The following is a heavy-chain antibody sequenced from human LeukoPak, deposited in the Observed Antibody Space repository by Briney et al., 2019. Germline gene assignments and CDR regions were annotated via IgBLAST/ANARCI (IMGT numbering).Heavy chain of an antibody. CDR2: IYYSGNT. CDR3: ARSPYAYYFDY. Sequence: PSETLSLTCTVSGGSISSSSYYWGWIRQPPGKGLEWIGSIYYSGNTYYNPSLKSRVTISVDTSKNQFSLKLSSVTAADTAVYYCARSPYAYYFDYWGQGTLVTVSS. CDR1: GGSISSSSYY. D-gene: IGHD3-16*01. V-gene: IGHV4-39*07. J-gene: IGHJ4*02.